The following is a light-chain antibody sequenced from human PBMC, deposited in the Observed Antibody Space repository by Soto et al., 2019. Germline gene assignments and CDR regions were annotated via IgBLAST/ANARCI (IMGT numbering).Light chain of an antibody. Sequence: IQLTQSPSSLSASVGDRVTITCRASQGISSYLAWYQQKPGKAPKLLIYAASTLQSGVPSRFSGSGSGTDFTFTISSLQPEDIGTYHCQQYDNLPLTFGGGTKVDIK. J-gene: IGKJ4*01. CDR3: QQYDNLPLT. CDR2: AAS. V-gene: IGKV1-9*01. CDR1: QGISSY.